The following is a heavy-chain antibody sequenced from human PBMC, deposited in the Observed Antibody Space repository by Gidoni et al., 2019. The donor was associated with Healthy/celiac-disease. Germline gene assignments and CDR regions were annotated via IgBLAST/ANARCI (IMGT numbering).Heavy chain of an antibody. V-gene: IGHV4-31*03. CDR3: ARAFAVVYATHFDY. Sequence: QVQLQESGPGLVKPSQTLSLTCPVSGGPISSGGYYWSWIRQHPGKGLEWIRYIYYSGSTYYNPSLKSRVTISVDTSKNQFSLKLSSVTAADTAVYYCARAFAVVYATHFDYWGQGTLVTVSS. CDR2: IYYSGST. D-gene: IGHD2-8*02. CDR1: GGPISSGGYY. J-gene: IGHJ4*02.